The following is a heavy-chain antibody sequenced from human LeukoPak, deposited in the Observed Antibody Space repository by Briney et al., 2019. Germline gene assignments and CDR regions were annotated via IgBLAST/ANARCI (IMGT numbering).Heavy chain of an antibody. CDR3: ARGGPWYSSSSEPMADV. CDR2: ISSSSSTI. V-gene: IGHV3-48*01. D-gene: IGHD6-6*01. J-gene: IGHJ6*04. Sequence: PGGSLRLSCAASGFTFGSYSMNWVRQAPGKGLEWVSYISSSSSTIYYADSVKGRFTISRDNAKNSLYLQMNSLRAEDTAVYYCARGGPWYSSSSEPMADVWGKGTTVTVSS. CDR1: GFTFGSYS.